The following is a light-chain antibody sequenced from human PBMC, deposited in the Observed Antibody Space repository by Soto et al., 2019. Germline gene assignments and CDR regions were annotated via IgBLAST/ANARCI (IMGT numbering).Light chain of an antibody. CDR1: QRLLHSNGNNF. CDR2: LGS. CDR3: MQALQTPYT. J-gene: IGKJ2*01. V-gene: IGKV2-28*01. Sequence: EIVMTQSPPSLTVTPGEPASISCRSSQRLLHSNGNNFLDWYLQKPGQSPQLLIYLGSNRASGVPDRVSGSAAGTDFKLKIRRVEAEDVGVYYCMQALQTPYTFGQGTKLEIK.